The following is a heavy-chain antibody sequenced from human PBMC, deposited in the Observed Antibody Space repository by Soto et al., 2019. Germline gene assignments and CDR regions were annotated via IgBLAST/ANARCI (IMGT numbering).Heavy chain of an antibody. Sequence: QVQLAESGGGLVEPGGYLRISCAASGFTFSDYDMSWIRQSPGKGLEWVSFVSSSGTTMYFADSVKGRFTISRDNSKNSLYLQMTSLRVEDTAVYYCARMGPRAARPSYWGQGTLVTVSS. J-gene: IGHJ4*02. CDR2: VSSSGTTM. CDR3: ARMGPRAARPSY. CDR1: GFTFSDYD. D-gene: IGHD6-6*01. V-gene: IGHV3-11*01.